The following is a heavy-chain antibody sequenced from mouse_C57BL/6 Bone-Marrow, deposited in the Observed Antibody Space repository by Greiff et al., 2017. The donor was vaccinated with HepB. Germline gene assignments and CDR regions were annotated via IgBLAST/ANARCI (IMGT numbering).Heavy chain of an antibody. D-gene: IGHD1-2*01. Sequence: EVQLVESGGGLVKPGGSLKLSCAASGFTFSSYAMSWVRQTPEKRLEWVATISDGGSYTYYPDNVKGRFTISRDNAKNNLYLQMSHLKSEDTAMYYYARDRFLRLDYWGQGTTLTVSS. J-gene: IGHJ2*01. V-gene: IGHV5-4*01. CDR3: ARDRFLRLDY. CDR2: ISDGGSYT. CDR1: GFTFSSYA.